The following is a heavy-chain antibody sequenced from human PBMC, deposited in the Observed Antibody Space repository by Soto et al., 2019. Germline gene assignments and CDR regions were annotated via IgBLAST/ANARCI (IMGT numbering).Heavy chain of an antibody. CDR1: GGSLRIYY. CDR3: ARIGLDYSINPTGTKSWFDP. J-gene: IGHJ5*02. Sequence: PSDTLPLTCTVSGGSLRIYYWSCIRQPPGKGLEWIGYINYSGGTSYNPFLYSRVSISVDTSKNQFSLKLSSVTAAETAVYYCARIGLDYSINPTGTKSWFDPWGQGTLVTVSS. D-gene: IGHD4-4*01. V-gene: IGHV4-59*07. CDR2: INYSGGT.